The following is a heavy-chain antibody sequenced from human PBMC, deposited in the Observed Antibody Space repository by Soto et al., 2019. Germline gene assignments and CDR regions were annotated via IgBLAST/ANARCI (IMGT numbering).Heavy chain of an antibody. CDR1: GFTFSSYW. D-gene: IGHD2-15*01. Sequence: GGSLRLSCAASGFTFSSYWMNWVRQAPGKGLEWVANIKHDRRDKYYVDSVKGRFTISRDNARNSVYLQMNSLRDEDTAVYYCARIKLVDFFFINVDVYDMDVWGQGTPVTVSS. CDR2: IKHDRRDK. V-gene: IGHV3-7*01. J-gene: IGHJ6*02. CDR3: ARIKLVDFFFINVDVYDMDV.